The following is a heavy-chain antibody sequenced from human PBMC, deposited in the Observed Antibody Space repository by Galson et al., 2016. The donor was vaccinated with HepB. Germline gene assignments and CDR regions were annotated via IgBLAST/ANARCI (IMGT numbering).Heavy chain of an antibody. D-gene: IGHD4-17*01. Sequence: ETLSLTCTVYGGSFNGYYWSWIRQPPGKGLEWIGEINHSGSTNYNPSLKSRVSISLDTSKNQFSLKLSSVTAADTAVYYCARGEYGDYEGDWGQGTLVTVSS. CDR1: GGSFNGYY. CDR2: INHSGST. CDR3: ARGEYGDYEGD. J-gene: IGHJ4*02. V-gene: IGHV4-34*01.